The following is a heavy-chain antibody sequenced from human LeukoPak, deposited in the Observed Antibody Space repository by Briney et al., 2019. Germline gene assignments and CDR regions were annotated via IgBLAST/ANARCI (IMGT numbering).Heavy chain of an antibody. D-gene: IGHD2-2*02. CDR3: ARAKPPAAIIWFDP. Sequence: GGPRRLSGAASGFTFSDYYMSWIRQAPGKGREWVSYISSSGSTIYYADSVKGRFTISRDNAKNSLYLQMNSLRAEDTAVYYCARAKPPAAIIWFDPWGQGTLVTVSS. CDR1: GFTFSDYY. V-gene: IGHV3-11*01. J-gene: IGHJ5*02. CDR2: ISSSGSTI.